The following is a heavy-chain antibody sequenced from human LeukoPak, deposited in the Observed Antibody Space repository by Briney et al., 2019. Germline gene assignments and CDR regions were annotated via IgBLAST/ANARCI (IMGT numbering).Heavy chain of an antibody. J-gene: IGHJ4*02. Sequence: PSETLSLTCTVSGGSISSGSYYWSWIRQPAGKGLEWIGRIYTSGSTNYNPSLKSRVTISVDTSKNQFSLKLSSVTAADTAVYYCARESRYGSGSFGYWGQGTLVTVSS. D-gene: IGHD3-10*01. CDR3: ARESRYGSGSFGY. V-gene: IGHV4-61*02. CDR2: IYTSGST. CDR1: GGSISSGSYY.